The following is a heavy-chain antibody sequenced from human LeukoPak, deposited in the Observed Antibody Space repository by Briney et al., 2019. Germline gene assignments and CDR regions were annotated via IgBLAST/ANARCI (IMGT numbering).Heavy chain of an antibody. V-gene: IGHV4-59*01. CDR1: GGSLSNYY. CDR3: ARGVVEAIVDY. CDR2: IYYSGST. D-gene: IGHD1-26*01. J-gene: IGHJ4*02. Sequence: SETLSLTCAVSGGSLSNYYWSWIRQPPGKGLEWIGCIYYSGSTYNNPSLKSRVTISLDTSRNQFSLKLSSVTAADTAVYYCARGVVEAIVDYSGQGTLVTVSS.